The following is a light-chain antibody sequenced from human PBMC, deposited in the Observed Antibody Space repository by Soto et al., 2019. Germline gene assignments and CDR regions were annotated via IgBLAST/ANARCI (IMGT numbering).Light chain of an antibody. CDR3: QQYSAYPWT. J-gene: IGKJ1*01. CDR1: QSISRW. Sequence: DIQMTQSPSTLSASVGDRVSITCRSSQSISRWLAWFQQIPGQAPKVLIYDASTLQSGVPSRFSGSGSGTEFTLTINGLQPDDFATYYCQQYSAYPWTFSQGSKVEVK. CDR2: DAS. V-gene: IGKV1-5*01.